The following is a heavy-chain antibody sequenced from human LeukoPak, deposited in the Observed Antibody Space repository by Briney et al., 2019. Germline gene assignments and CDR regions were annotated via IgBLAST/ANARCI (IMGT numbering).Heavy chain of an antibody. CDR1: SGSISSGTYY. CDR3: ARTPRIAAAESFDF. V-gene: IGHV4-61*02. CDR2: ITSSGST. J-gene: IGHJ4*02. D-gene: IGHD6-13*01. Sequence: PSETLSLTCTVSSGSISSGTYYWSWIQQPAGRGLEWIGRITSSGSTNYNPSLKNRVTISVDTSKNHFSLKLSSVTAADTAVYYCARTPRIAAAESFDFWGQGTLVTVSS.